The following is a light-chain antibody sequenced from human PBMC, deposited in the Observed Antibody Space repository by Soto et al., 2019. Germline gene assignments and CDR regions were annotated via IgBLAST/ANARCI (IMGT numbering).Light chain of an antibody. Sequence: VLTQSPATLSLSPGDRATLSCRAGQNINNFIAWYQHKPGQAPRLLIYDASNRATGIPGRFSGSGSATDFTLTITSLESEDFAVYYCQHRGRFGQGTKVDIK. J-gene: IGKJ1*01. CDR3: QHRGR. CDR1: QNINNF. CDR2: DAS. V-gene: IGKV3-11*01.